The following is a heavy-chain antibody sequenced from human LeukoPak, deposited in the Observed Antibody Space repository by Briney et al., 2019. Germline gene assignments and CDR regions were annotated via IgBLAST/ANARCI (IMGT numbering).Heavy chain of an antibody. V-gene: IGHV4-59*01. CDR3: ARGRDGHTP. Sequence: SETLSLTCTVSGGSIGTYYWSWIRQPPGKGLEWIGYIYYSGSTSYNPSLKSRVTISADTSNNQFSLRLSSVTAADTAVYYCARGRDGHTPWGQGTLVTVSS. CDR1: GGSIGTYY. D-gene: IGHD5-24*01. J-gene: IGHJ5*02. CDR2: IYYSGST.